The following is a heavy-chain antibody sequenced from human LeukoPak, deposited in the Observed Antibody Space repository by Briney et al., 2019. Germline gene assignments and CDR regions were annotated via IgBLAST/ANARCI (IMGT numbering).Heavy chain of an antibody. V-gene: IGHV1-8*01. CDR3: ARVPTGGGSYHFDY. CDR2: MNPNSGNT. D-gene: IGHD1-26*01. J-gene: IGHJ4*02. CDR1: GYTFTSYD. Sequence: ASVKVSCKASGYTFTSYDINWVRQATGQGLEWMGWMNPNSGNTGYAQKFQGRVTMTTDTSTSTAYMELRSLRSDDTAVYYCARVPTGGGSYHFDYWGQGTLVTVSS.